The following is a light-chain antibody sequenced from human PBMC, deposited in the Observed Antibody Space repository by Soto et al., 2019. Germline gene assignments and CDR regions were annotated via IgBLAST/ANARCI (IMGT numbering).Light chain of an antibody. Sequence: QSVLTQPPSASGSPGQSVTISCTGTSSDVGGYNYVSWYQQHPGKAPKLMIYEVTKRPSGVPDRFSGSKSGNTASLTVSGLLAEDEADYYCASYAGGNHVFGTGTKLTVL. CDR2: EVT. V-gene: IGLV2-8*01. CDR1: SSDVGGYNY. J-gene: IGLJ1*01. CDR3: ASYAGGNHV.